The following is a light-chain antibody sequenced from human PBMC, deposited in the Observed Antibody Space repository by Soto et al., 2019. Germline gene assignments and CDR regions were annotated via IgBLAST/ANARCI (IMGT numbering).Light chain of an antibody. V-gene: IGLV1-51*01. CDR3: GAWDDSMRIYF. Sequence: QSVLTQPPSVSAAPGQTVTISCSGSSSNIGKYYVSWYQQLPGEAPKLLIYDSNKRPSGIPERFSASRSGTSATLGITGLQTGDEADYYCGAWDDSMRIYFFGAGTKVIVL. CDR2: DSN. J-gene: IGLJ1*01. CDR1: SSNIGKYY.